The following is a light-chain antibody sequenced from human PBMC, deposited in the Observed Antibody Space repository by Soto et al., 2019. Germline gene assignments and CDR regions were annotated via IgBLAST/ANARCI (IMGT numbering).Light chain of an antibody. V-gene: IGLV1-40*01. CDR2: ASR. CDR3: QSYDNSLSGFFV. J-gene: IGLJ1*01. Sequence: QSVLTQPPSVSGAPGQRVTISCTGSSSNIGAGYDVSWYQQLPGTAPKLLVYASRDRPSGVPDRFSGSKSGTSASLAITGLQAEDEAHYYCQSYDNSLSGFFVFGTGTKLTVL. CDR1: SSNIGAGYD.